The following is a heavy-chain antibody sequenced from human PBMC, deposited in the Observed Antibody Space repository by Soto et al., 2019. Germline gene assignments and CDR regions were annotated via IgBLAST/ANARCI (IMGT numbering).Heavy chain of an antibody. CDR1: GYSFTTYW. Sequence: GESLKISCQGSGYSFTTYWIGWVRPMPGKGLECMGIIYPGDSDIIYIPSFQGQVTISDDKSISTAYVPWSSLKAADTAMYFCERVRTNVVAHSYYYGMDVRRQGNTVTVSS. V-gene: IGHV5-51*01. J-gene: IGHJ6*02. CDR3: ERVRTNVVAHSYYYGMDV. D-gene: IGHD2-2*01. CDR2: IYPGDSDI.